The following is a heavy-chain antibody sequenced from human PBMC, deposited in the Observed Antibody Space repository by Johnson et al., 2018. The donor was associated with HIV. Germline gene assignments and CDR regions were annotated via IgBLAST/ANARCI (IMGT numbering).Heavy chain of an antibody. Sequence: VQLVESGGGLIQPGGSLRLSCSASGFTVSSNYMNWVRQAPGKGLEWVSAISVSGGSTYYADSVKGRFTISRDNSKNTLYLQMNSLRAEDTAVYYCAKDQGGSYPYDAFDIWGQGTMVTVSS. CDR3: AKDQGGSYPYDAFDI. CDR1: GFTVSSNY. D-gene: IGHD1-26*01. V-gene: IGHV3-23*04. CDR2: ISVSGGST. J-gene: IGHJ3*02.